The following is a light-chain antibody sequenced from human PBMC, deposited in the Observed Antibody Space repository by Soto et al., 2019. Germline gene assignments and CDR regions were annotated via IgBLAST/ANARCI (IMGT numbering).Light chain of an antibody. CDR3: QQRSVWPLT. Sequence: IVLTQFPATLSLSPGDGATPSCRASQSVSSYLAWYQQKRGQAPRLLIYDSSNRATGIPARFSGSGSGTDFSLIISSLEPEDFAVYYCQQRSVWPLTFGGGTKVDIK. CDR1: QSVSSY. CDR2: DSS. J-gene: IGKJ4*01. V-gene: IGKV3-11*01.